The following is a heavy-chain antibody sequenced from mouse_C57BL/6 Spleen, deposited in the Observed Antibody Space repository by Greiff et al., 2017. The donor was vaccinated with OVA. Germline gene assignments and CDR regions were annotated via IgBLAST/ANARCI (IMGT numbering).Heavy chain of an antibody. CDR1: GFTFSSYA. CDR2: ISDGGSYT. J-gene: IGHJ3*01. Sequence: EVNVVESGGGLVKPGGSLKLSCAASGFTFSSYAMSWVRQTPEKRLEWVATISDGGSYTYYPDNVKGRFTISRDNAKNNLYLQMSHLKSEDTAMYYCARDLYLSYWGQGTLVTVSA. CDR3: ARDLYLSY. V-gene: IGHV5-4*01. D-gene: IGHD5-5*01.